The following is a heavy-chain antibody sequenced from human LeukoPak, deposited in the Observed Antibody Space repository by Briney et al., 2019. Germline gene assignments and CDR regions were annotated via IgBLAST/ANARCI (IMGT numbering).Heavy chain of an antibody. V-gene: IGHV3-9*03. D-gene: IGHD3-22*01. CDR2: ISWNSGSI. Sequence: GGSLRLSCAASGFTFDDYAMHWVRQAPGKGLEWVSGISWNSGSIGYADSVKGRFTISRDNAKNSLYLQMNSLRAEDMALYYCAKSNRGYYDNFDYWGQGTLVIVSS. CDR1: GFTFDDYA. J-gene: IGHJ4*02. CDR3: AKSNRGYYDNFDY.